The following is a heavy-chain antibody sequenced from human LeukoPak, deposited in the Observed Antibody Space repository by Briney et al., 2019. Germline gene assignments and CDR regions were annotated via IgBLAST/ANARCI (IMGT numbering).Heavy chain of an antibody. J-gene: IGHJ5*02. D-gene: IGHD5-24*01. CDR2: FDPEDGET. CDR1: GYTLTELS. V-gene: IGHV1-24*01. Sequence: ASVKVSCKVSGYTLTELSMHWVRQAPGKGLEWMGGFDPEDGETIYAQKFKGRLTLTRDMSTSTDYLELSSLRSEDTAVYYCARDNSVRDEAWWFNPWGQGTLVTVSS. CDR3: ARDNSVRDEAWWFNP.